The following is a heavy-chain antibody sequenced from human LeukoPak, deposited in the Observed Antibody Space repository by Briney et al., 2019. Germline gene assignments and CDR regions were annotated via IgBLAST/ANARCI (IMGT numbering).Heavy chain of an antibody. D-gene: IGHD6-13*01. J-gene: IGHJ5*01. Sequence: ASVKVSCKASGYTFTSPGISWVRQAPGQGLEWMGWISAYNGNTNYAQKLQGRVTMTPDTSTSTAYMELRSLRSDDTAVYYCARAFYSSSWFDYWGQGTLVTVSS. CDR1: GYTFTSPG. V-gene: IGHV1-18*01. CDR2: ISAYNGNT. CDR3: ARAFYSSSWFDY.